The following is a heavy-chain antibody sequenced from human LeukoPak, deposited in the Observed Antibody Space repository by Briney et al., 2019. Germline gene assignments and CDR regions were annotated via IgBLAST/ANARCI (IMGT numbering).Heavy chain of an antibody. CDR2: ISGSGDST. V-gene: IGHV3-23*01. Sequence: GGSLRLSCAASGFTVSSSTMSWVRQAPGKGLEWVSSISGSGDSTWYADSVKGRFTISRDDSKNTLSLQMNSLRAEDTAVYCCAQLVPSWGQGTLVTVSS. D-gene: IGHD6-13*01. J-gene: IGHJ5*02. CDR3: AQLVPS. CDR1: GFTVSSST.